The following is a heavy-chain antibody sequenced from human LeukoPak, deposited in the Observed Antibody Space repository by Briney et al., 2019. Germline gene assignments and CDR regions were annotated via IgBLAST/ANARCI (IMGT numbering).Heavy chain of an antibody. CDR2: MNPNNSKT. Sequence: ASVKVSCKASGYNFTNYDFIWVRQASGQGLEWMGWMNPNNSKTGYAQKFQGRVTMTRDTSISTAYMELSSLRSEDTAVYYCATGLNTPNDFWGQGTLVTVSS. CDR3: ATGLNTPNDF. D-gene: IGHD5-18*01. CDR1: GYNFTNYD. V-gene: IGHV1-8*01. J-gene: IGHJ4*02.